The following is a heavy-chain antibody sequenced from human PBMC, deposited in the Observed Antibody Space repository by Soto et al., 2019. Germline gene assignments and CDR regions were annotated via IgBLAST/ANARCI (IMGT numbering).Heavy chain of an antibody. Sequence: GGSLRLSCAASGFTFSSYAMHWVRQAPGKGLEWVSFISYDGTYKYYADSVKGRFTISRDNSENTLYLQMNSLRAEDTAVYYCARDPRLGMIVVVSIDYWGQGTLVTVSS. J-gene: IGHJ4*02. D-gene: IGHD3-22*01. V-gene: IGHV3-30-3*01. CDR3: ARDPRLGMIVVVSIDY. CDR1: GFTFSSYA. CDR2: ISYDGTYK.